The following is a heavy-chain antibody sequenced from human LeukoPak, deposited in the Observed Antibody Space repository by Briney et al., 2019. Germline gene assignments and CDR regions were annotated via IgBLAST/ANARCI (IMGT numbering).Heavy chain of an antibody. D-gene: IGHD3-10*01. Sequence: PGGSLRLSCAASGFTFSSYAMSWVRQAPGKGLGWVSAISGSGGSTYYADSVKGRFTISRDNSKNTLYLQMNSLRAEDTAVYYCAKGSRYYGSGSYYTPRMDVWGQGTTVTVSS. J-gene: IGHJ6*02. CDR1: GFTFSSYA. V-gene: IGHV3-23*01. CDR3: AKGSRYYGSGSYYTPRMDV. CDR2: ISGSGGST.